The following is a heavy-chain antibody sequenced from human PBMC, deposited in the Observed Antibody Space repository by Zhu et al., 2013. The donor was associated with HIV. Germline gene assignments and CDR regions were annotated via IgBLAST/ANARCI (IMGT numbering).Heavy chain of an antibody. CDR1: GGSISTGDYY. CDR3: ARGTHDYGGNSPGDYYYYMDV. V-gene: IGHV4-30-4*08. CDR2: IYYSGST. J-gene: IGHJ6*03. D-gene: IGHD4-17*01. Sequence: QVQLQGVGPRTGEALHRPCPLTCTVSGGSISTGDYYWSWIRQPPGKGLEWIAYIYYSGSTQYNPSLKRRVTISLDKSKNQFSLNLSSVTAADTAVYYCARGTHDYGGNSPGDYYYYMDVWGKGTTVAVSS.